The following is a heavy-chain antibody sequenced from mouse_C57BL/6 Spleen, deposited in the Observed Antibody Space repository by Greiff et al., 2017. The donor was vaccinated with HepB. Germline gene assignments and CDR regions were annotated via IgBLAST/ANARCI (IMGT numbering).Heavy chain of an antibody. Sequence: QVQLQQSGAELVRPGTSVKVSCKASGYAFTNYLIEWVKQRPGQGLEWIGVINPGSGGTNYNEKFKGKATLTADKSSSTAYMQLSSLTSEDSAVYFCARHDYDFDYWGQGTTLTVSS. CDR3: ARHDYDFDY. D-gene: IGHD2-4*01. CDR1: GYAFTNYL. V-gene: IGHV1-54*01. CDR2: INPGSGGT. J-gene: IGHJ2*01.